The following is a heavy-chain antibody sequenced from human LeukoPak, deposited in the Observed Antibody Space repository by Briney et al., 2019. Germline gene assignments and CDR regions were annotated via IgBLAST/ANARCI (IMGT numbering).Heavy chain of an antibody. J-gene: IGHJ6*04. D-gene: IGHD4/OR15-4a*01. CDR2: IYHSGST. CDR3: ARVKGGAKGYYGMDV. Sequence: PSGTLSLTCAVSGGSISSSNWWSWVRQPPGKGLEWIGEIYHSGSTNYNPSLKSRVTISVDKSKNQFSLKLSSVTAADTAVYYCARVKGGAKGYYGMDVWGKGTTVTVSS. V-gene: IGHV4-4*02. CDR1: GGSISSSNW.